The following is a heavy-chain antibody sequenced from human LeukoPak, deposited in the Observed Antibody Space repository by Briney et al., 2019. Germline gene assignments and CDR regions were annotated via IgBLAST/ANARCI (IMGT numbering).Heavy chain of an antibody. V-gene: IGHV4-59*08. D-gene: IGHD4-11*01. Sequence: SETLSLTCTVSGGSISSSYWSWIRQPPGKGLEWIGYIYYSGSTSYNPSLKSRVAISVDTSKNQFSLKLNSVTAADTAVYYCARQGPLTTAVTTRTNPFDYWGQGTLVTVSS. CDR2: IYYSGST. J-gene: IGHJ4*02. CDR3: ARQGPLTTAVTTRTNPFDY. CDR1: GGSISSSY.